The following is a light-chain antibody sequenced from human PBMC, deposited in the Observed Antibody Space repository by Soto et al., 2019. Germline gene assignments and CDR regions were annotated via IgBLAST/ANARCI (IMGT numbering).Light chain of an antibody. V-gene: IGLV2-14*01. J-gene: IGLJ2*01. CDR3: SSYTGSNTPVV. Sequence: QSALTQPASVSGSPGQSITISCTGTSSDVGGYNYVSWYQQHPGKAPNLIIFDVSNRPSGVSNRFSGSKSGNSASLTISGLQAEDEVDYYCSSYTGSNTPVVFGGGTQLTVL. CDR2: DVS. CDR1: SSDVGGYNY.